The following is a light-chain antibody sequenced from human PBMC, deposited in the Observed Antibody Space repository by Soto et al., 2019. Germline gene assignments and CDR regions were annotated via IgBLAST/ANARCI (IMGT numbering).Light chain of an antibody. CDR3: QQYNNWPLT. J-gene: IGKJ4*01. CDR2: DAS. V-gene: IGKV3D-15*01. Sequence: EIVMTQSPATLSVSPGDRATLSCRASQSVDNDLAWYQQKPGQPPRLLIYDASTRATGIPARFSRSQSGTEFTLTISSLLSEDFAVYFCQQYNNWPLTFGGGTKVETK. CDR1: QSVDND.